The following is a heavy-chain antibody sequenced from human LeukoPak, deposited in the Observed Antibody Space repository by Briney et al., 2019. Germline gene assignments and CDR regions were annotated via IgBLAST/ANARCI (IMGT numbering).Heavy chain of an antibody. CDR1: GGSITSHF. D-gene: IGHD1-26*01. Sequence: PSETLSLTCTVSGGSITSHFWSWIRQPPGKGLEWIGYIYHSGITNYNPSLKSRVTISVDTSKNQFSLKLGSVTAADTAVYYCARDGYSGSSLFDYWGQGTLVTVSS. CDR2: IYHSGIT. V-gene: IGHV4-59*11. CDR3: ARDGYSGSSLFDY. J-gene: IGHJ4*02.